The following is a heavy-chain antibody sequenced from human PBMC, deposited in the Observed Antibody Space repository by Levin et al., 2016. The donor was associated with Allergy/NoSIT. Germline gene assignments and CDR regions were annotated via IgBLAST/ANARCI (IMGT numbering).Heavy chain of an antibody. CDR3: ARLWGLAARQRRHWFDP. V-gene: IGHV5-10-1*01. CDR1: GYSFTSYW. J-gene: IGHJ5*02. Sequence: GGSLRLSCKGSGYSFTSYWISWVRQMPGKGLEWMGRIDPSDSYTNYSPSFQGHVTISADKSISTAYLQWSSLKASDTAMYYCARLWGLAARQRRHWFDPWGQGTLVTVSS. D-gene: IGHD6-6*01. CDR2: IDPSDSYT.